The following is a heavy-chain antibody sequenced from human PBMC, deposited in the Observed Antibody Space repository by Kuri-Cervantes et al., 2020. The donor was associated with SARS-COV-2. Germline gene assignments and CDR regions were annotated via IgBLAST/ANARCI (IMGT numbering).Heavy chain of an antibody. CDR1: GGILNTYA. CDR3: ARDGPSYDFWRDNYFDP. V-gene: IGHV1-69*13. Sequence: SVKVSCKASGGILNTYALTWVRQAPGQGLEWMGGIIPTFGTANYAPKFRGRVTITADESTSTAYMELNSLRSDDTAVYYCARDGPSYDFWRDNYFDPWGQGTLVTVSS. CDR2: IIPTFGTA. D-gene: IGHD3/OR15-3a*01. J-gene: IGHJ5*02.